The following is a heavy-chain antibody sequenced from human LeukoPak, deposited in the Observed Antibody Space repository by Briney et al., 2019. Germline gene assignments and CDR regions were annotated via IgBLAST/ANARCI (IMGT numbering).Heavy chain of an antibody. Sequence: PGGSLRLSCAASGFTFSNYGIHWVRQAPGKGLEWVAVISYDGSNKYYADSVKGRFTISRDNSKNTLYLQMNSLRAEDTAVYYCARDQESYAPFDYWGQGTLVTVSS. J-gene: IGHJ4*02. CDR2: ISYDGSNK. V-gene: IGHV3-30*19. D-gene: IGHD1-26*01. CDR3: ARDQESYAPFDY. CDR1: GFTFSNYG.